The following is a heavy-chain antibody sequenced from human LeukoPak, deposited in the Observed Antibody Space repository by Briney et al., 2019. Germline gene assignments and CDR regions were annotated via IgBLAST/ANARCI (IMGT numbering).Heavy chain of an antibody. D-gene: IGHD6-25*01. CDR1: GFTFSTSA. CDR3: AKGVSGYVPGY. CDR2: ISGSGAST. J-gene: IGHJ4*02. V-gene: IGHV3-23*01. Sequence: GGSLRLSCAAPGFTFSTSAMSWIRRAPGKGLEWVSAISGSGASTYYADSVKGRFTISRDNSKNTLYLQINSLRAEDTAVYHCAKGVSGYVPGYWGQGTLVTVSS.